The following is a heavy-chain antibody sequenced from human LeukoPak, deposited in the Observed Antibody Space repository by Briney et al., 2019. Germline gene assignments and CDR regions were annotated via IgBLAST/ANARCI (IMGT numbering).Heavy chain of an antibody. CDR1: GYTFTSYD. V-gene: IGHV1-8*03. Sequence: GASVTVSCTASGYTFTSYDINWVRQATGQGLEWMGWMNPNSGNTGYAQKFQGRVTITRNTSISTAYMELSSLRSEDTAVYYCARGPRRTHNWFDPWGQGTLVTVSS. CDR3: ARGPRRTHNWFDP. J-gene: IGHJ5*02. CDR2: MNPNSGNT.